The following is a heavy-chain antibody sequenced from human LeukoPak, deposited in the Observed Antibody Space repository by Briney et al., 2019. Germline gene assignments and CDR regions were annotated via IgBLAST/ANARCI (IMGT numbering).Heavy chain of an antibody. CDR3: AKDTSYDILTGPDY. J-gene: IGHJ4*02. V-gene: IGHV3-43*01. CDR1: GFTFDDYT. Sequence: PGGSPRLSCAASGFTFDDYTLHWVRQAPREGLEWVSLISWDGGSTYYADSVKGRFTISRDNSKNSLYLQMNSLRTEDTALYYCAKDTSYDILTGPDYWGQGTLVTVSS. CDR2: ISWDGGST. D-gene: IGHD3-9*01.